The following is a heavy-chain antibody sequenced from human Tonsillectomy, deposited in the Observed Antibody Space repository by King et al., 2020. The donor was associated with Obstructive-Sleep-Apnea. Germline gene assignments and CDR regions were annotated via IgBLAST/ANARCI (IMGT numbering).Heavy chain of an antibody. CDR3: AWITLITDYFDY. J-gene: IGHJ4*02. D-gene: IGHD1-14*01. V-gene: IGHV3-7*01. CDR1: GFTFSSYW. Sequence: VQLVESGGGLVQPGGSLRLSCAASGFTFSSYWMSWVRQAPGKGLEWVANIKQEGSEKYYVDSVKGRFTISRDNAKKSLYLQMNSLRAEDTAVYYCAWITLITDYFDYWGQGTLVTVSS. CDR2: IKQEGSEK.